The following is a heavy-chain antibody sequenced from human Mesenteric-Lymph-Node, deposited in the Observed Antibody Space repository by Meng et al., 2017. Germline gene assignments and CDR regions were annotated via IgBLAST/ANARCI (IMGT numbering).Heavy chain of an antibody. CDR3: ATRVPSSDWYGVFDY. D-gene: IGHD6-19*01. V-gene: IGHV3-30*04. J-gene: IGHJ4*02. CDR1: GFTFSSYA. Sequence: GESLKISCAASGFTFSSYAMHWVRQAPGKGLEWVAVISYDGSNKYYADSVKGRFTISRDNSKNTLYLQMNSLRAEDTAVYYCATRVPSSDWYGVFDYWGQGTLVTVSS. CDR2: ISYDGSNK.